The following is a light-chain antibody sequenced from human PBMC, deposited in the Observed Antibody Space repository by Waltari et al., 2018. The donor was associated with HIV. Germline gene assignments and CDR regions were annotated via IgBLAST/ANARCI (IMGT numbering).Light chain of an antibody. J-gene: IGLJ3*02. CDR2: PIH. Sequence: SELTQDPAVSVALGQTVSITCQGDSLRTYYASWYLQKPGQAPVLVIAPIHNRPSGIPDRFSGSSSGNTASLTITGAQAEDEGDYYRNSRDRAGHHVVFGGGTKLTVL. V-gene: IGLV3-19*01. CDR1: SLRTYY. CDR3: NSRDRAGHHVV.